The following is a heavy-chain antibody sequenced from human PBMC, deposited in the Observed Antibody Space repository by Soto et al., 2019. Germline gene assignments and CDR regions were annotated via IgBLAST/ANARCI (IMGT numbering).Heavy chain of an antibody. V-gene: IGHV1-8*01. J-gene: IGHJ6*02. Sequence: QVQLVQSGAEVKKPGASVKVSCKASGYTFTSYDINWVRQATGQGLEWMGWMNPNSGNTGYAQKFQGRVTMTRNTSIITAYMELSSLRSEDTAVYYCARGPSTWRQLYYYYYGMDVWGQGTTVTVSS. D-gene: IGHD5-18*01. CDR3: ARGPSTWRQLYYYYYGMDV. CDR1: GYTFTSYD. CDR2: MNPNSGNT.